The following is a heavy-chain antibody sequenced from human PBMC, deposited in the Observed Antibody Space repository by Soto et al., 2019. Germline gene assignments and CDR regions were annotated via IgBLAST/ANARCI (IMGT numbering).Heavy chain of an antibody. CDR2: ISPDGGRT. V-gene: IGHV1-46*01. Sequence: QVQLVQSGAEVKKPGASVKVSCKASGYTFTTYYMHWVRQAPGQGLKWMGIISPDGGRTSYAQKFQGRVPMTRDTSTSTVYMELSSVGSEDTAVDYCATRDPGHYWGQGTLVTVSS. CDR1: GYTFTTYY. CDR3: ATRDPGHY. J-gene: IGHJ4*02.